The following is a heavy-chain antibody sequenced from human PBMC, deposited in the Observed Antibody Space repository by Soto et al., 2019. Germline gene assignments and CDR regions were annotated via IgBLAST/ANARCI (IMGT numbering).Heavy chain of an antibody. D-gene: IGHD3-3*01. CDR3: ARGITIFGVVSGSPYYYYMDV. CDR2: INHSGST. CDR1: GGSFSGYY. Sequence: PSETLSLTCAVYGGSFSGYYWSWIRQPPGKGLEWIGEINHSGSTNYNPSLKSRVTISVDTSKNQFSLKLSSVTAADTAVYYCARGITIFGVVSGSPYYYYMDVWGKGTTVT. J-gene: IGHJ6*03. V-gene: IGHV4-34*01.